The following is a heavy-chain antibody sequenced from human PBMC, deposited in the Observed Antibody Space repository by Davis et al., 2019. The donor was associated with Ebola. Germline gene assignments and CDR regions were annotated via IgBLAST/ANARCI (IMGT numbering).Heavy chain of an antibody. CDR1: GLTFDNYA. CDR3: AKDFYGSGSYIDA. Sequence: SLKISCATSGLTFDNYAMHWFRQAPGKGLEWVSGITSNSGTTAYADSVKGRFTTSRDNAKDSLYLQMNSLRIEDTAFYYCAKDFYGSGSYIDAWGQGTLVTVSS. V-gene: IGHV3-9*01. CDR2: ITSNSGTT. D-gene: IGHD3-10*01. J-gene: IGHJ5*02.